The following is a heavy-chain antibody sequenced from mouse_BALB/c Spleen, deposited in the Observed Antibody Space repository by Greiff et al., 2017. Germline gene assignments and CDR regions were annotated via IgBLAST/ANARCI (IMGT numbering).Heavy chain of an antibody. V-gene: IGHV5-4*02. Sequence: EVKLVESGGGLVKPGGSLKLSCAASGFTFSDYYMYWVRQTPEKRLEWVATISDGGSYTYYPDSVKGRFTISRDNAKNNLYLQMSSLKSEDTAMYYYARDRGRLRHGFAYWGQGTLVTVSA. D-gene: IGHD2-4*01. CDR3: ARDRGRLRHGFAY. CDR2: ISDGGSYT. CDR1: GFTFSDYY. J-gene: IGHJ3*01.